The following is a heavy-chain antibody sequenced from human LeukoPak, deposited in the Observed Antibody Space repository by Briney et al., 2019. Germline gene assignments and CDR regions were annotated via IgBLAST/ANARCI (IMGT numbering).Heavy chain of an antibody. Sequence: GRSLRLSCAASGFTFNSYGMHWVRQAPGKGLEWVAVIWYDGSNKYYADSVKGRFTISRDNSKNTLYLQMNSLRAEDTAVYYCAIPLLAYRGGDCYPPLSYGVDVWGPGTTVTVSS. J-gene: IGHJ6*02. V-gene: IGHV3-33*01. D-gene: IGHD2-21*02. CDR1: GFTFNSYG. CDR2: IWYDGSNK. CDR3: AIPLLAYRGGDCYPPLSYGVDV.